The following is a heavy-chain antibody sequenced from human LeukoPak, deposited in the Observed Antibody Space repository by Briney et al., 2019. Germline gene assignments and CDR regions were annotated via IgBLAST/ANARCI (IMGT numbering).Heavy chain of an antibody. D-gene: IGHD3-3*01. V-gene: IGHV1-46*01. CDR1: GYTFTSYY. J-gene: IGHJ6*02. Sequence: ASVKVSCKASGYTFTSYYMHWVRQAPGQGLEWMGIINPSGGSTSYAQKFQGRVTMTRDTSTSTVYMELSSLRSEDTAVYYCARVAVGLTIFGVAPYGMDVWGQGTTVTVSS. CDR2: INPSGGST. CDR3: ARVAVGLTIFGVAPYGMDV.